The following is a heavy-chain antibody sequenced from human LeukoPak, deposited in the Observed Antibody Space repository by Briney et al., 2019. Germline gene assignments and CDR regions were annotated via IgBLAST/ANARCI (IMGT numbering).Heavy chain of an antibody. D-gene: IGHD6-19*01. Sequence: PGGSLRLSXAASGFTFSSYGMHWVRQAPGKGLEWVAFIRYDGSNKYYADSVKGRFTISRDNSKNTLYLQMNSLRAEDTAVYYCAGGWENAFGIWGQGTMVTVSS. J-gene: IGHJ3*02. CDR3: AGGWENAFGI. V-gene: IGHV3-30*02. CDR1: GFTFSSYG. CDR2: IRYDGSNK.